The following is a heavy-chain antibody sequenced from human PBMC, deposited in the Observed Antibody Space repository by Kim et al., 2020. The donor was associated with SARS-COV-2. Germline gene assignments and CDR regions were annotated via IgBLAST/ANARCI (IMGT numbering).Heavy chain of an antibody. CDR2: IDPTDSYT. CDR3: ANWGIAASFI. CDR1: GYDFTNYW. Sequence: GESLKISCTASGYDFTNYWITWVRQMPGKGLEWLGRIDPTDSYTYYSPSVQGHITFSIDTSISTAYLQWCSLKASDTAMYYCANWGIAASFIWGQGTMVTVSS. J-gene: IGHJ3*02. V-gene: IGHV5-10-1*01. D-gene: IGHD6-13*01.